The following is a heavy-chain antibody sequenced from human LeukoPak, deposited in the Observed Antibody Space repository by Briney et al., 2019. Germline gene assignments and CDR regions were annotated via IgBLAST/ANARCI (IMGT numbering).Heavy chain of an antibody. CDR3: ARDPSNTSGWKTWFDP. J-gene: IGHJ5*02. CDR1: SYTFNSHG. Sequence: GASVKVSCKASSYTFNSHGISWVRQAPGQGLEWMGWISAYNGDTNYAQKFQGRVTLTTDRTTSTAYLELRSLRSDDTAVYYCARDPSNTSGWKTWFDPWGQGTLVTVSS. D-gene: IGHD6-19*01. CDR2: ISAYNGDT. V-gene: IGHV1-18*04.